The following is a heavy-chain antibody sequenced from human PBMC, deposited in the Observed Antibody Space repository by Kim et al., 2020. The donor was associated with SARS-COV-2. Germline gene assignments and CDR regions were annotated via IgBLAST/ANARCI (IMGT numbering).Heavy chain of an antibody. V-gene: IGHV3-48*03. D-gene: IGHD2-21*02. CDR1: GFTLSNYE. Sequence: GGSLRLSCAASGFTLSNYEVNWVRQAPGKGLEWVSYISASGDNIYYAESVRGRFTISRDNAKESLYLQMDSLRAEDSALYYCAREEIGCGGDCFLYWGRG. CDR2: ISASGDNI. CDR3: AREEIGCGGDCFLY. J-gene: IGHJ4*02.